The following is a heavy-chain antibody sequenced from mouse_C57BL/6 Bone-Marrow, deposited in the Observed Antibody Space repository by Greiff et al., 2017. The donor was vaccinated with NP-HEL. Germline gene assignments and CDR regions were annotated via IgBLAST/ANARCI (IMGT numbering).Heavy chain of an antibody. V-gene: IGHV1-55*01. D-gene: IGHD1-1*01. CDR3: ARDYYYGSSSFNV. Sequence: QVQLQQPGAELVKPGASVKMSCKASGYTFTSYWITWVKQRPGQGLEWIGDIYPGSGSTNYNEKFKSKATLTVDTSSSTADMQLSSLTSEDSAVYYCARDYYYGSSSFNVWGTGTTVTVSS. J-gene: IGHJ1*03. CDR2: IYPGSGST. CDR1: GYTFTSYW.